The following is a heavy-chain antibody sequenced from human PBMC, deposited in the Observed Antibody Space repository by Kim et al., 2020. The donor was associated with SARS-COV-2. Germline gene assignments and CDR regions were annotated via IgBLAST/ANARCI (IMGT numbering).Heavy chain of an antibody. V-gene: IGHV3-21*01. Sequence: GGSLRLSCAASGFTFSSYSMNWVRQAPGKGLEWVSSISSSSSYIYYADSVKGRFTISRDNAKNSLYLQMNSLRAEDTAVYYCARDKVGYSGYNDYWGQGTLVTVSS. CDR2: ISSSSSYI. CDR3: ARDKVGYSGYNDY. J-gene: IGHJ4*02. D-gene: IGHD5-12*01. CDR1: GFTFSSYS.